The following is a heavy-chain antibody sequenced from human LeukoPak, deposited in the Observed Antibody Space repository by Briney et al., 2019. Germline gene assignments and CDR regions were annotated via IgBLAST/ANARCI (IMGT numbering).Heavy chain of an antibody. J-gene: IGHJ6*03. CDR2: ISSSSSYI. CDR3: TRRDAPYCSSTSCSNYYYYYMDV. CDR1: GFTFSSYS. D-gene: IGHD2-2*01. V-gene: IGHV3-21*04. Sequence: GGSLRLSCAASGFTFSSYSMNWVRQAPGKGLEWVSSISSSSSYIYYADSVKGRFTISRDNAKNSLYLQMNSLKTEDTAVYYCTRRDAPYCSSTSCSNYYYYYMDVWGKGTTVTVSS.